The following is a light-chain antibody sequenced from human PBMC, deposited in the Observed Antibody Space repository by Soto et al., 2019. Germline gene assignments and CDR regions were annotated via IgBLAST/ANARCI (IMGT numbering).Light chain of an antibody. CDR3: QQSYSTLWT. Sequence: EIQMTQSPSSLSASVGDRVTITCRASQSISTYLNWFQQKPGKAPRLLIYGASRLQTGVPSRFSGSGSVTDFTLTINSLQPEDSATYFCQQSYSTLWTFGQGTRLEIK. V-gene: IGKV1-39*01. CDR2: GAS. CDR1: QSISTY. J-gene: IGKJ2*02.